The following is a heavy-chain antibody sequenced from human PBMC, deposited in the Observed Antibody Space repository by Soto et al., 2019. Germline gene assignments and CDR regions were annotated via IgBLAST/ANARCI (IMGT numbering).Heavy chain of an antibody. D-gene: IGHD5-18*01. J-gene: IGHJ5*02. CDR2: ISYSGTT. CDR3: ARDLRDTIILVGNTNFFDP. Sequence: SETLSRTCTVCGDSISSNYWSCIRQPPGSGLVWIGSISYSGTTNYNPSLKGRVTMSVDTSKNQFSLKLSSVTAADTAVYYCARDLRDTIILVGNTNFFDPWAQGALVTVSS. V-gene: IGHV4-59*01. CDR1: GDSISSNY.